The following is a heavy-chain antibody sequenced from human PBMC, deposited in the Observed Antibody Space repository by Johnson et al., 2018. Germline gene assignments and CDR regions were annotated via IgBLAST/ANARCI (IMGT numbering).Heavy chain of an antibody. V-gene: IGHV3-74*02. CDR3: ANDDWGPRAFEA. Sequence: VQLVESGGDLVQPGGSLRLSCEASGFTFTSYWMHWVRQVPGKGLVWVSCISGDGSDTRYADSVKGRFTISKDNAKNTLYLQMNNLRVEDTAVYHCANDDWGPRAFEAWGQGTMVTVSS. D-gene: IGHD7-27*01. J-gene: IGHJ3*01. CDR1: GFTFTSYW. CDR2: ISGDGSDT.